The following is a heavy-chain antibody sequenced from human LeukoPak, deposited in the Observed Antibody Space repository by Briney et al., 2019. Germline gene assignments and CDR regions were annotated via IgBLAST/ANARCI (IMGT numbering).Heavy chain of an antibody. Sequence: PGGSLRLSCVASGFPFSSYWMTWVRQAPGKGLEWVAVISYDGSDKYYADSVKGRFTISRDNSKNTLYLQMNSLRPEDTAVYYCARDWGRRYSSGWYGDFDYWGQGTLVTVSS. CDR2: ISYDGSDK. CDR1: GFPFSSYW. CDR3: ARDWGRRYSSGWYGDFDY. D-gene: IGHD6-19*01. V-gene: IGHV3-30-3*01. J-gene: IGHJ4*02.